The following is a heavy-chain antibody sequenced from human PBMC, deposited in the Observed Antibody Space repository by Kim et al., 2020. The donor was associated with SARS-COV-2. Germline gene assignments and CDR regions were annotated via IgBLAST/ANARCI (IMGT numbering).Heavy chain of an antibody. CDR3: ARGYCSGGSCQHFDY. V-gene: IGHV3-48*03. D-gene: IGHD2-15*01. CDR1: GFTFSSYE. Sequence: GGSLRLSCAASGFTFSSYEMNWGRQAPGKGREGGSYISSSGSTIDYADSVKGRFTISRDNAKNSLYLQMNSLRAEDTAVYYCARGYCSGGSCQHFDYWGQGTLVTVSS. J-gene: IGHJ4*02. CDR2: ISSSGSTI.